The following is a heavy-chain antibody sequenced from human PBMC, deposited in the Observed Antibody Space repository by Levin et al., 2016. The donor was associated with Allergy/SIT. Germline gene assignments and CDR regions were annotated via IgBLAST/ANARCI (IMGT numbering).Heavy chain of an antibody. Sequence: WIRQPPGKGLEWIGEINHSGSTNYNPSLKSRVTISVDTSKNQFSLKLSSVTAADTAVYYCAIQSIAARPAFDYWGQGTLVTVSS. J-gene: IGHJ4*02. D-gene: IGHD6-6*01. V-gene: IGHV4-34*01. CDR2: INHSGST. CDR3: AIQSIAARPAFDY.